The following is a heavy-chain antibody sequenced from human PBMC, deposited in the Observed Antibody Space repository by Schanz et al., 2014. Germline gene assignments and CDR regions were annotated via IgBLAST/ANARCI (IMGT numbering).Heavy chain of an antibody. V-gene: IGHV3-72*01. CDR2: ITNKPNNYNT. D-gene: IGHD2-2*01. CDR1: GFTFSSYY. Sequence: PGGSLRLSCAASGFTFSSYYMSWIRQAPGKGLEWVGRITNKPNNYNTEYAASVKGRFTISRDDSRNSLYLQMSSLRSEDTAVYYCARAPTAYCSDTSCLGTPFDYWGQGTLVTVSS. J-gene: IGHJ4*02. CDR3: ARAPTAYCSDTSCLGTPFDY.